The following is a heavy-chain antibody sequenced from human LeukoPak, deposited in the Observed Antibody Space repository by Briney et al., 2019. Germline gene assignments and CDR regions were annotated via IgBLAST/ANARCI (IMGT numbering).Heavy chain of an antibody. D-gene: IGHD3-3*01. V-gene: IGHV3-48*04. CDR2: ISSSGSTI. CDR3: ARDMGGTIFGVVIIPYDAFDI. Sequence: PGGSLRLSCAASGFTLRSYTMNWVRQAPGKGLEWVSYISSSGSTIYYADSVKGRFTISRDNAKNSLYLQMNSLRAEDTAVYYCARDMGGTIFGVVIIPYDAFDIWGRGTMVTVSS. CDR1: GFTLRSYT. J-gene: IGHJ3*02.